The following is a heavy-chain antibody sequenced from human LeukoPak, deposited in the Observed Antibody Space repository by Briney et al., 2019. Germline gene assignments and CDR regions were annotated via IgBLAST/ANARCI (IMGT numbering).Heavy chain of an antibody. CDR2: ISGSGGST. CDR3: AITLVEPTVFDY. D-gene: IGHD2-8*02. Sequence: GGSLRLSCAASGFTFNNYAMSWVRQAPGKGLEWVSAISGSGGSTYYADSVKGRFTISRDNSKNTLYLQMNSLRAEDTAVYYCAITLVEPTVFDYWGQGTLVTVSS. V-gene: IGHV3-23*01. J-gene: IGHJ4*02. CDR1: GFTFNNYA.